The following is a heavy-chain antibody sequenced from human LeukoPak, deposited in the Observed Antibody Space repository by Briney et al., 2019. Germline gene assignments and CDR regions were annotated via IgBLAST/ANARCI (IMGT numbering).Heavy chain of an antibody. CDR2: IYHSGST. D-gene: IGHD5-18*01. V-gene: IGHV4-38-2*02. Sequence: SETLSLTCTVSGYSISSGYYWGWIRQPPGKGLEWIGSIYHSGSTYYNPSLKSRVTISVDTSKNQFSLKLSSVTAADTAVYYCARGSDTVMAYTTDIDYWGQGTLVTVSS. CDR1: GYSISSGYY. J-gene: IGHJ4*02. CDR3: ARGSDTVMAYTTDIDY.